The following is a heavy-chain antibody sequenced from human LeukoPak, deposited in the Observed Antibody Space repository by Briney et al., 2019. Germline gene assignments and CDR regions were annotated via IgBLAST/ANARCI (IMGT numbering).Heavy chain of an antibody. V-gene: IGHV1-18*01. CDR2: ISAYNGNT. CDR1: GGTFGSYV. J-gene: IGHJ4*02. Sequence: ASVKVSCKASGGTFGSYVISWVRQAPGQGLEWMGWISAYNGNTNYAQKLQGRVTMTTDPSTSTAYMELRSLRSDDTAVYYCAREGSVIDWDYWGQGTLVTVSS. CDR3: AREGSVIDWDY. D-gene: IGHD3-9*01.